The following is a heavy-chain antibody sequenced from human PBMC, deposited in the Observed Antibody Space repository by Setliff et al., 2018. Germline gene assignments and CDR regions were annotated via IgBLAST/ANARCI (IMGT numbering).Heavy chain of an antibody. J-gene: IGHJ4*02. Sequence: GSLRLSCAASGFTFDDYGMSWVRQAPGKGLEWVSGIKWSGASTGYADSVKGRFTISRDNSKNTVYLQMNSLRAEDTATYYCAKDRVNDGIWEFDSWGQGLLVTVSS. CDR2: IKWSGAST. D-gene: IGHD1-20*01. CDR3: AKDRVNDGIWEFDS. V-gene: IGHV3-20*04. CDR1: GFTFDDYG.